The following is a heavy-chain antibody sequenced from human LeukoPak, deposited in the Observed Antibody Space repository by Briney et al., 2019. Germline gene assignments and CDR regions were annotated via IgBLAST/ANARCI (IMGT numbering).Heavy chain of an antibody. J-gene: IGHJ4*02. CDR1: AGSISSYY. Sequence: SETLSLTCTLSAGSISSYYWSWIRQPPGEGLEWIGYIYTSGSTNYNPSLKSRVTISVDTSKNQFSLRLSSVTAADTAVYYCARGITIFGVVTKAQYYFDYWGQGTLVTVSS. CDR2: IYTSGST. D-gene: IGHD3-3*01. CDR3: ARGITIFGVVTKAQYYFDY. V-gene: IGHV4-4*09.